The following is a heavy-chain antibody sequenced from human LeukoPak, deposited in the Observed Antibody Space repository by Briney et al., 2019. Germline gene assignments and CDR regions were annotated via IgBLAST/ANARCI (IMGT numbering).Heavy chain of an antibody. Sequence: PSETPSLTCTVSGGSISSSSYYWGWIRQPPGKGLEWIGSIYYSGSTYYNPSLKSRVTISVDTSKNQFSLKLSSVTAADTAVYYCASVVIAAAGTYSYGMDVWGQGTTVTVSS. CDR3: ASVVIAAAGTYSYGMDV. D-gene: IGHD6-13*01. V-gene: IGHV4-39*01. CDR1: GGSISSSSYY. J-gene: IGHJ6*02. CDR2: IYYSGST.